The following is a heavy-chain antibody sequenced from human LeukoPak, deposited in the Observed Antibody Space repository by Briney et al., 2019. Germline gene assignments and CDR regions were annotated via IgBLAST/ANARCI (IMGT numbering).Heavy chain of an antibody. CDR1: GGTFSSYA. CDR2: IIPIFGTA. Sequence: SVKVSCKASGGTFSSYAISWVRQAPGQGLEWMGAIIPIFGTANYAQKFQGRVTITADESTSTAYMELSSLRSEGTAVYYCARVVVMIHNTYYFDYWGQGTLVTVSS. V-gene: IGHV1-69*13. CDR3: ARVVVMIHNTYYFDY. D-gene: IGHD3-22*01. J-gene: IGHJ4*02.